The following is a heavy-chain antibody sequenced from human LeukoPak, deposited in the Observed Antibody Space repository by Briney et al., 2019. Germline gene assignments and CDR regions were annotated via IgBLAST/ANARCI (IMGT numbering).Heavy chain of an antibody. V-gene: IGHV1/OR15-3*02. D-gene: IGHD2-2*01. CDR1: GYTFTGYY. CDR2: INAGNGDT. Sequence: EASVKVSRKASGYTFTGYYMHWVRQAPGQGLEWMGWINAGNGDTKYSQKFRGRVTITRDTSASTAYMELSSLRSEDTAVYYCARVVDSCYYYMDVWGKGTTVTVS. CDR3: ARVVDSCYYYMDV. J-gene: IGHJ6*03.